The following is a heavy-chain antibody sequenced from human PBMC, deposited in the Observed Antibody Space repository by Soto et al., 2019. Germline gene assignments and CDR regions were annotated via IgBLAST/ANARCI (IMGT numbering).Heavy chain of an antibody. D-gene: IGHD1-1*01. J-gene: IGHJ5*02. Sequence: NPSETLSLTCTVSGGSISSHYWSWIRKSAGKGLEWIGRIYATGTTDYDPSLKSRVMMSVDTSKKQFSLKLRSVTAADTAVYYCVRDGTKTLRDWFDPWGQGISVTSPQ. CDR2: IYATGTT. CDR1: GGSISSHY. V-gene: IGHV4-4*07. CDR3: VRDGTKTLRDWFDP.